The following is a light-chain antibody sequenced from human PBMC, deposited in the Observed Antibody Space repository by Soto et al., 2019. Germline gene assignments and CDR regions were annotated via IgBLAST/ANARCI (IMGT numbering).Light chain of an antibody. J-gene: IGKJ5*01. V-gene: IGKV3-20*01. Sequence: EIVLTQSPGTLSLSPGERAILSCRASQSLSSTRLAWHQQKRGQAPRLLIYDTSNRASGMPERFSGSGSGTDFTLTIARLEPEDFAVYYCQEYDGAPITFGLGTRLEIK. CDR3: QEYDGAPIT. CDR1: QSLSSTR. CDR2: DTS.